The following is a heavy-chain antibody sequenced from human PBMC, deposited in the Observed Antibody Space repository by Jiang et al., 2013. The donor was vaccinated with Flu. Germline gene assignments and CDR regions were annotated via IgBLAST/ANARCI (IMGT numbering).Heavy chain of an antibody. D-gene: IGHD6-19*01. V-gene: IGHV3-9*01. CDR2: ITWNSGTL. CDR3: AKDISVAGVGLDY. CDR1: GFRFDDYA. J-gene: IGHJ4*02. Sequence: GLVQPGRSLRLSCAASGFRFDDYAMHWVRQAPGKGLEWVSGITWNSGTLGYADSVRGRFTISRDNAKESLFLQMDSLRAEDTAVYYCAKDISVAGVGLDYWGQGTLVTVS.